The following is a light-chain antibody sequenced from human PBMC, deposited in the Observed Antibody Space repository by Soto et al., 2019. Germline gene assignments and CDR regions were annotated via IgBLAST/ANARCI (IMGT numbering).Light chain of an antibody. CDR2: AAS. Sequence: EIVLTQSPGTLSLSPWERATLSCRASQSVSNNYLAWYQQKPGQAPRLLIYAASTRATGIPARFSGSGSGTEFTLTISSLQSEDFAVYYCQQYNGWPQAFGQGTKVDIK. CDR1: QSVSNN. V-gene: IGKV3-15*01. J-gene: IGKJ1*01. CDR3: QQYNGWPQA.